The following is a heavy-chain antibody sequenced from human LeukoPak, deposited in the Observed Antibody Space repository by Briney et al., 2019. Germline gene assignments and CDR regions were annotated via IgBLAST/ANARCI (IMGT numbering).Heavy chain of an antibody. Sequence: SETLSLTCAVSGGSFSGYCWSWLRQPPGKGLQWIGEINHGGSANYNPSLKSRVTISVDTSKNQFSLKLSSVTAADTAVYYCARAPYGSNGYYYVGAFDIWGRGTMVTVSS. CDR1: GGSFSGYC. CDR2: INHGGSA. J-gene: IGHJ3*02. CDR3: ARAPYGSNGYYYVGAFDI. V-gene: IGHV4-34*01. D-gene: IGHD3-22*01.